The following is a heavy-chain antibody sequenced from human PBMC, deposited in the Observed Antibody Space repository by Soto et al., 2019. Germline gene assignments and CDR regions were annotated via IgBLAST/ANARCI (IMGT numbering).Heavy chain of an antibody. CDR1: GGSISGSY. V-gene: IGHV4-59*01. D-gene: IGHD6-19*01. Sequence: LSLTCSVSGGSISGSYWSWIRQSPGKGLEWLGYVYYTGSTNYSPSLRSRVSISVDTSKNEFSLRLSSVTAADTAVYFCARSVAVPGTHIDYWGQGTQVTVSS. CDR3: ARSVAVPGTHIDY. CDR2: VYYTGST. J-gene: IGHJ4*02.